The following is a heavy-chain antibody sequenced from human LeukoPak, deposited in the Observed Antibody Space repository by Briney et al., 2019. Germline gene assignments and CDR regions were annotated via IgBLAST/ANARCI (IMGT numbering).Heavy chain of an antibody. J-gene: IGHJ6*03. CDR2: ISYDGTNK. V-gene: IGHV3-30*01. CDR1: GFTFSSYA. CDR3: ARDQGSLPVWFYYYMDV. Sequence: GGSLRLSCAAPGFTFSSYAMHWVRQAPGKGLEWLAVISYDGTNKYYADSVKGRFTISRDNSKNTLYLQMNSLRDEDTAVYYCARDQGSLPVWFYYYMDVWGSGTTVTVSS. D-gene: IGHD3-16*01.